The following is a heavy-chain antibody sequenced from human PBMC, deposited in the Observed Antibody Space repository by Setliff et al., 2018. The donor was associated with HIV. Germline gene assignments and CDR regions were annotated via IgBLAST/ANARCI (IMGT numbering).Heavy chain of an antibody. CDR3: ARDDHYYDAGSYYSDWYFDL. Sequence: VASVKVSCKASGGTFSNYAISWVRQAPGQGLEWMGGIIPIFGSTKYAQKFQGRVTITADESTSTADMELSSLRSEDTAVYYCARDDHYYDAGSYYSDWYFDLWGRGTLVTVSS. D-gene: IGHD3-10*01. CDR1: GGTFSNYA. CDR2: IIPIFGST. J-gene: IGHJ2*01. V-gene: IGHV1-69*13.